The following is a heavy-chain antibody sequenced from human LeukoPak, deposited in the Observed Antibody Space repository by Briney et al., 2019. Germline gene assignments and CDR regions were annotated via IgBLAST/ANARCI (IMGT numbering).Heavy chain of an antibody. V-gene: IGHV3-23*01. CDR1: GFTFSSYA. CDR3: ARDSPPRYSGSYPMPL. J-gene: IGHJ4*02. Sequence: GGSLRLSCAASGFTFSSYAMSWVRQAPGKGLEWVSAISGSGGSTYYADSVKGRFTISRDNARNSLYLQMDSLRAEDTAVYYCARDSPPRYSGSYPMPLWGQGTLVTVSS. CDR2: ISGSGGST. D-gene: IGHD1-26*01.